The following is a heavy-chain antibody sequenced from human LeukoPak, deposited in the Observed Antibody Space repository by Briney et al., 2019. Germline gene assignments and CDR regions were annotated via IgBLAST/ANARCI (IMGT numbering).Heavy chain of an antibody. CDR1: GGTFSSYA. V-gene: IGHV1-69*13. CDR2: IIPIFGTA. CDR3: ASPVGNYYFDY. J-gene: IGHJ4*02. D-gene: IGHD3-10*01. Sequence: ASVKVSCKASGGTFSSYAISWVRQAPGQGLEWMGGIIPIFGTANYAQKFQGRVTITADESTSTAYMGLSSLRSEDTAVYYCASPVGNYYFDYWGQGTLVTVSS.